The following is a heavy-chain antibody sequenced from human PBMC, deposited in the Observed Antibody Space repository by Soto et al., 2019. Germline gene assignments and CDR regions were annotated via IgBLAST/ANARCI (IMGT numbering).Heavy chain of an antibody. J-gene: IGHJ5*02. CDR3: ARGRGYSYGLDP. CDR1: GGSISSGGYY. CDR2: ISYSGTT. Sequence: TSETLSLTCTVSGGSISSGGYYWGWIRQSPEEGLEWIASISYSGTTYYNPSLKSRLIISVDTSKNQFSLSLSSVTAADTAVYYCARGRGYSYGLDPWGQGTLVTVSS. V-gene: IGHV4-39*01. D-gene: IGHD5-18*01.